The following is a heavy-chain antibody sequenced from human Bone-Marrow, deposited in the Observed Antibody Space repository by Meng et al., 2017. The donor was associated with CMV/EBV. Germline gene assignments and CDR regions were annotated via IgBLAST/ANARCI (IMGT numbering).Heavy chain of an antibody. CDR3: AREVRVVPAPRYYYYYGMDV. V-gene: IGHV1-69*10. CDR2: IIPILGIA. Sequence: SVKVSCKASGGTFSSYAISWVRQAPGQGLEWMGGIIPILGIANYAQKFQGRVTITADKSTSTAYMELSSLRSEDTAVYYCAREVRVVPAPRYYYYYGMDVWGQRTTVTVSS. J-gene: IGHJ6*02. D-gene: IGHD2-2*01. CDR1: GGTFSSYA.